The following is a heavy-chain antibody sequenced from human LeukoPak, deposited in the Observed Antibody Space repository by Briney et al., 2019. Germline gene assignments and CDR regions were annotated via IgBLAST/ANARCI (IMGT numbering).Heavy chain of an antibody. CDR3: AKEVARVMITFGGVYSDY. J-gene: IGHJ4*02. D-gene: IGHD3-16*01. CDR2: IRGSGGST. V-gene: IGHV3-23*01. Sequence: GGSLRLSCAASGFTFSSYAMNWVRQAPGKGLEWVSAIRGSGGSTYYADSVKGRFTISRDNSKNTLYLQMNSLRAEDTAVYYCAKEVARVMITFGGVYSDYWGQGTLATVSS. CDR1: GFTFSSYA.